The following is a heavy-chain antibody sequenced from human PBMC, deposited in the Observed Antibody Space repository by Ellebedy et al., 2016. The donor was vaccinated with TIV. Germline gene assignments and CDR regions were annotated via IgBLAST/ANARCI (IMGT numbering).Heavy chain of an antibody. CDR3: TSPVATTDY. V-gene: IGHV3-73*01. D-gene: IGHD5-12*01. CDR2: IRSRTSYYAT. Sequence: GESLKISCAASGFSFSGSAMHWVRQASGKGLGWVGLIRSRTSYYATTYAASVKGRFTISRDDSKNTAYLQMNSLKTEDTAVYYCTSPVATTDYWGQGTLVTVSS. CDR1: GFSFSGSA. J-gene: IGHJ4*02.